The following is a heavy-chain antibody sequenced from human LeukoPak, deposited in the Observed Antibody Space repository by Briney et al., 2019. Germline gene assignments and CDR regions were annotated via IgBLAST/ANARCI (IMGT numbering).Heavy chain of an antibody. D-gene: IGHD3-9*01. CDR2: FYHSGST. Sequence: KPSETLSLTCTVSGYSISSGYYWGWIRQPPGKGLEWVGSFYHSGSTYYNPSLKSRVTISVDTSKNQFSLKLSSVTAADTAVYYCAKYYDILTGQRMRSVVYFDYWGQGTLVTVSS. CDR3: AKYYDILTGQRMRSVVYFDY. V-gene: IGHV4-38-2*02. CDR1: GYSISSGYY. J-gene: IGHJ4*02.